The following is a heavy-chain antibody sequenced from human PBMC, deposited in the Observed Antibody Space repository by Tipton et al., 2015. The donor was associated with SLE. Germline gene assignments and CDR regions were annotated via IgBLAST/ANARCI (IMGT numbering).Heavy chain of an antibody. D-gene: IGHD5-12*01. Sequence: TLSLTCTVSGGSISSYYWSWIQQPPGKGLEWIGYIYYSGSTNYNPSLKSRVTISVDTSKNQFSLKLSSVTAADTAVYYCARASGGLAHSGPYPWWFDPWGQGTLVTVSS. CDR2: IYYSGST. CDR3: ARASGGLAHSGPYPWWFDP. CDR1: GGSISSYY. V-gene: IGHV4-59*01. J-gene: IGHJ5*02.